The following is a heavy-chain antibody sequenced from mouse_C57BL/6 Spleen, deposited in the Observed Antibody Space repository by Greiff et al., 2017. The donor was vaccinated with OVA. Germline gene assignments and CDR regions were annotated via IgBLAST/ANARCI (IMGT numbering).Heavy chain of an antibody. CDR1: GFTFSSYA. D-gene: IGHD1-1*01. CDR3: AREYYGSSARYFDV. CDR2: ISDGGSYT. J-gene: IGHJ1*03. V-gene: IGHV5-4*01. Sequence: EVQRVESGGGLVKPGGSLKLSCAASGFTFSSYAMSWVRQTPEKRLEWVATISDGGSYTYYPDNVKGRFTISRDNAKNNLYLQMSHRKSEDTAMYYCAREYYGSSARYFDVWGTGTTVTVSS.